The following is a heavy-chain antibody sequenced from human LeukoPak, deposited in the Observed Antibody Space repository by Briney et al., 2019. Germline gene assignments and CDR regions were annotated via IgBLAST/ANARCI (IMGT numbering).Heavy chain of an antibody. D-gene: IGHD1-14*01. CDR2: ISYDGNNK. Sequence: HPGGSLRLSCAASGFAFSSYALHWVRQAPGQGLQWVASISYDGNNKYYADSVKGRFTISRDNSKSTLYLQMNSLRVEDTAVYFCARDRGNYFDYWGQGTLVTVSS. V-gene: IGHV3-30-3*01. CDR3: ARDRGNYFDY. CDR1: GFAFSSYA. J-gene: IGHJ4*02.